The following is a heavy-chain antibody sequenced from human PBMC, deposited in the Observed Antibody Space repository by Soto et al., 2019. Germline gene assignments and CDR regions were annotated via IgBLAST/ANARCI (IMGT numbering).Heavy chain of an antibody. CDR3: AKDPVALELRYYFDY. J-gene: IGHJ4*02. D-gene: IGHD1-7*01. Sequence: GGSLRLSCAAAGFTFSSNGMQWVRQAPGKGLEWVAVISYDGSNKYYADSVKGRFTISRENSKNTLYLQMNSLRAEDTAVYYCAKDPVALELRYYFDYWGQGTLVTVSS. CDR1: GFTFSSNG. CDR2: ISYDGSNK. V-gene: IGHV3-30*18.